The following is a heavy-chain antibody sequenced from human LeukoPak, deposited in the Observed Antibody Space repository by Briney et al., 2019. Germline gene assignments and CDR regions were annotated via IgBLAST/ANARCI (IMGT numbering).Heavy chain of an antibody. D-gene: IGHD5-24*01. J-gene: IGHJ4*02. Sequence: SDTLSLTCTVSGGSMSNYYWTWIRQPPGKGLEWIGHIFWSGTTIHNPSLTSRLTISIDTSRSQFSLKLNSVTAADTAIYYCARAFQYNYGRGPFGYWGQGSLVTVSP. CDR2: IFWSGTT. CDR1: GGSMSNYY. V-gene: IGHV4-59*07. CDR3: ARAFQYNYGRGPFGY.